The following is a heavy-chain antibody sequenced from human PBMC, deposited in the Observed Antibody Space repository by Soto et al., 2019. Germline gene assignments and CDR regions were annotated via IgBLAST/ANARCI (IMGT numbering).Heavy chain of an antibody. D-gene: IGHD1-1*01. CDR1: GFTFSDHY. Sequence: GGSLRLSCAASGFTFSDHYMSWIRQAPGKGLEWIGYSSNSGSFTRYADSVKGRFSISRDNAKNSLFLQINSLRGDDTAIYYCVRSGDNYNLLDYWGQGT. CDR2: SSNSGSFT. J-gene: IGHJ4*02. CDR3: VRSGDNYNLLDY. V-gene: IGHV3-11*06.